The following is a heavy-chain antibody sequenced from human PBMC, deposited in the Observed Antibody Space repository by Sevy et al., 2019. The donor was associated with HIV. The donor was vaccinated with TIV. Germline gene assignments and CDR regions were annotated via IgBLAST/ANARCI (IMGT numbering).Heavy chain of an antibody. D-gene: IGHD3-10*01. CDR1: GFTFSEYG. CDR3: ARDRGEFLRSAFKS. Sequence: GGSLRLSCAASGFTFSEYGMHWVRQAPGKGLEWVAVISHDGRNYKYNADFVKGRFTISRDNSRNTLYLQMNSLRAEDTAIYYCARDRGEFLRSAFKSWGQGTLVTVSS. CDR2: ISHDGRNYK. J-gene: IGHJ5*02. V-gene: IGHV3-30*04.